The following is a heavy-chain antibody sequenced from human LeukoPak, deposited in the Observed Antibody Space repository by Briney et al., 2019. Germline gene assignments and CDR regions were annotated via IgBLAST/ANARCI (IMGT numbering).Heavy chain of an antibody. D-gene: IGHD6-6*01. CDR3: ARERDYSSSPFGY. CDR1: GFTFSSYA. CDR2: ISYDGSNK. J-gene: IGHJ4*02. V-gene: IGHV3-30-3*01. Sequence: GGSLRLSCAASGFTFSSYAMHWVRQAPGKGLERVAVISYDGSNKYYADSVKGRFTISRDNSKNTLYLQMNSLRAEDTAVYYCARERDYSSSPFGYWGQGTLVTVSS.